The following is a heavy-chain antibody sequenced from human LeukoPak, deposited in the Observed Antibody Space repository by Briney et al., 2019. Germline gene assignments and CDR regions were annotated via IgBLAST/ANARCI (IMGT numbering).Heavy chain of an antibody. J-gene: IGHJ3*02. V-gene: IGHV3-7*01. CDR3: AAGGGAFNI. D-gene: IGHD3-16*01. CDR1: GFTFSMYW. Sequence: GGSLRLSCAASGFTFSMYWTSWVRQAPGKGLEWVANIKQDGSERNYVDSVKGRFTISRDNAKNSLYLQMNSLRVEDTAIYYCAAGGGAFNIWGQGTMVTVSS. CDR2: IKQDGSER.